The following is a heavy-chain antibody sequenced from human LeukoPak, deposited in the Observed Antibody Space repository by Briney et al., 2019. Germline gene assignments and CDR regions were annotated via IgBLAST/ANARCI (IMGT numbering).Heavy chain of an antibody. CDR1: GFTFNNYW. V-gene: IGHV3-7*01. J-gene: IGHJ4*02. CDR2: INQDGSGK. D-gene: IGHD1-26*01. CDR3: AKASIAGAIGVLDY. Sequence: GGSLRLSCAAFGFTFNNYWMSWVCQAPGKGLEWVANINQDGSGKHYVDSVKGRFTISRDNAKNSLYLQMNSLRAEDTAVYFCAKASIAGAIGVLDYWGQGTLVTVSS.